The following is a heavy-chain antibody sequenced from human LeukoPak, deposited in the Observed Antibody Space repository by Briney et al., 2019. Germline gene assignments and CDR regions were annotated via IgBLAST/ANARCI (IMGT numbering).Heavy chain of an antibody. V-gene: IGHV4-59*01. CDR1: GVSISSYS. CDR2: ISYSGST. J-gene: IGHJ4*02. CDR3: ARVGSGVHTWGSYSFAQ. D-gene: IGHD3-16*01. Sequence: SETLSLTCTVSGVSISSYSWNWIRQPPGKGLEWIGFISYSGSTRYNASFESRVTISIDTSNNQFSMKLTSVTAADTARYYCARVGSGVHTWGSYSFAQWGQGALVTVSS.